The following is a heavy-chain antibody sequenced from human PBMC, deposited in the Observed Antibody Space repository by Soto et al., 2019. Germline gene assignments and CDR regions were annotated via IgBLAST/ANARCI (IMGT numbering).Heavy chain of an antibody. Sequence: SETLSLTCTVSGGSIISTNYYWGWIRQPPGKGLEWIGSIYYSGNTYYNPSLKSRLTISVDTSKNQFSLKLSSVPAADTAVYYCARHSYDFWSGYIDYWGLGTLVTVSS. CDR1: GGSIISTNYY. V-gene: IGHV4-39*01. D-gene: IGHD3-3*01. CDR2: IYYSGNT. CDR3: ARHSYDFWSGYIDY. J-gene: IGHJ4*02.